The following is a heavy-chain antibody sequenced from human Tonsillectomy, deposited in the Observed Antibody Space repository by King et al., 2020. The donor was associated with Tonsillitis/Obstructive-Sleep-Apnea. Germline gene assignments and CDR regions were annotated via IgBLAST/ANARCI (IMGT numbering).Heavy chain of an antibody. V-gene: IGHV4-34*01. J-gene: IGHJ4*02. CDR3: ARTPTEGAPYYDFWS. CDR2: INHSGST. Sequence: VQLQQWGAGLLKPSETLSLTCAVYGGSFSGYYWSWIRQPPGKGLEWIGEINHSGSTNHNPSLKSRVTISVDTSKNQFSLKLSSLTAADTAVYYCARTPTEGAPYYDFWSWGQGTLVTVSS. D-gene: IGHD3-3*01. CDR1: GGSFSGYY.